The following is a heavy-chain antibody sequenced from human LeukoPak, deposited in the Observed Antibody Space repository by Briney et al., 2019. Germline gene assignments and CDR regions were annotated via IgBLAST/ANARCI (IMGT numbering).Heavy chain of an antibody. D-gene: IGHD5-18*01. CDR2: ISGSGGHT. V-gene: IGHV3-23*01. Sequence: GGSLRLSCEASGFTFTRYAMTWVRQAPGKGLEWVSGISGSGGHTYNADSVEGRFIISRDNSKNTVSLQLSSLRVEDTAVYFCAKDREDSAMISGVFDLWGRGTLVTVSS. CDR1: GFTFTRYA. J-gene: IGHJ2*01. CDR3: AKDREDSAMISGVFDL.